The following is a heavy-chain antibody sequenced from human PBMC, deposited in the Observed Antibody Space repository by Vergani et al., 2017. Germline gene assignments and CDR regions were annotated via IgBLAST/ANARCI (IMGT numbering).Heavy chain of an antibody. D-gene: IGHD6-13*01. Sequence: QVQLQESGPGLVKPSQTLSLTCTVSGGSISSGGYYWSWIRQPPGKGLEWIGEINHSGSTNYNPSLKSRVTISVDTSKNQFSLKLSSVTAADTAVYYCARGGIAAAVRRNYFDYWGQGTLVTVSS. V-gene: IGHV4-31*03. J-gene: IGHJ4*02. CDR3: ARGGIAAAVRRNYFDY. CDR1: GGSISSGGYY. CDR2: INHSGST.